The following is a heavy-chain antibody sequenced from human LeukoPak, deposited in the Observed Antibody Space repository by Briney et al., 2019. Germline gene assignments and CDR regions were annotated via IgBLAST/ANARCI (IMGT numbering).Heavy chain of an antibody. CDR3: ARDGMTNPWYFDL. D-gene: IGHD4-11*01. Sequence: SETLSLTCTVSGGSISSYYWSWIRQPPGKRLEWIGYIYYSGSTNYNPSLKSRVTISVDTSKNQFSLKLGSVTAADTAVYYCARDGMTNPWYFDLWGRGTLVTVSS. J-gene: IGHJ2*01. CDR1: GGSISSYY. CDR2: IYYSGST. V-gene: IGHV4-59*01.